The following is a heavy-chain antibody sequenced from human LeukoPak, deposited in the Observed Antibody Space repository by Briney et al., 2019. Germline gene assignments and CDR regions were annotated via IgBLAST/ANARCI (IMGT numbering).Heavy chain of an antibody. CDR3: ASSGGYTKYFQH. J-gene: IGHJ1*01. Sequence: SETLSLTCTVSGGSISSYYWSWIRQPPGKGLEWIGYIYYSGSTNYNPSLKSRVTISVDTSKNQFSLKLSSVTAADTAVYYCASSGGYTKYFQHWGRAPWSPSPQ. CDR2: IYYSGST. D-gene: IGHD6-13*01. V-gene: IGHV4-59*01. CDR1: GGSISSYY.